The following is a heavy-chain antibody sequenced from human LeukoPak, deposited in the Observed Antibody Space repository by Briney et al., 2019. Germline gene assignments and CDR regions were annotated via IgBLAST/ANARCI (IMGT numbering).Heavy chain of an antibody. Sequence: GGSLRLSCAASGFTFSSYSMNWVRQAPGKGLEWVSSISSSSYIYYADSVKGRFTISRDNAKNSLYLQMNSLRAEDTAVYYCARDYCSSTSCDGDYWGQGTLVTVSS. D-gene: IGHD2-2*01. V-gene: IGHV3-21*01. CDR3: ARDYCSSTSCDGDY. J-gene: IGHJ4*02. CDR2: ISSSSYI. CDR1: GFTFSSYS.